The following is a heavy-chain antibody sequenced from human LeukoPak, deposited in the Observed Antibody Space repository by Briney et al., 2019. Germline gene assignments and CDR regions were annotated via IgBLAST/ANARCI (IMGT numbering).Heavy chain of an antibody. V-gene: IGHV4-34*01. Sequence: SETLSLTCAVYGGSFSGYYWSWIRQPPGKGLEWIGEINHSGSTNYNPSLKSRVTISVDTSKNQFSLKLSSVTAADTAVYYCARGRWLRWIDYWGQGTLVTVSS. CDR3: ARGRWLRWIDY. J-gene: IGHJ4*02. CDR2: INHSGST. D-gene: IGHD5-12*01. CDR1: GGSFSGYY.